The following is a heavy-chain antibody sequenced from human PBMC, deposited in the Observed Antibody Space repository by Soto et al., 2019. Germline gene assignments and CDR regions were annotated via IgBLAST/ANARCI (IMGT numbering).Heavy chain of an antibody. CDR3: ARGGGTLDY. V-gene: IGHV1-46*01. Sequence: QVQLVQSGAEVKKSGASVKVSCKASGYTFISYSMYWVRQAPGQGLEWMGMISTRDGTTSYALNFQDRVTMTRDTSTSTVYMDLSNLRSEDTAVYYCARGGGTLDYWGQGTLVTVSS. CDR2: ISTRDGTT. J-gene: IGHJ4*02. CDR1: GYTFISYS.